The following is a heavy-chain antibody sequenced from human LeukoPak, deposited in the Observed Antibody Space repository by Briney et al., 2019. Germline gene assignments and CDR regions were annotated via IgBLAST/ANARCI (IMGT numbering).Heavy chain of an antibody. CDR2: IYYSGST. Sequence: PSETLSLTCTVSGGSISSGGYYWRWIRQHPGKGLEWIGYIYYSGSTYYNPSLKSRVTISVDTSKNQFSLKLSSVTAADTAVYYCARPDPHTNGGNGAFDIWGQGTMVTVSS. CDR1: GGSISSGGYY. J-gene: IGHJ3*02. CDR3: ARPDPHTNGGNGAFDI. D-gene: IGHD4-23*01. V-gene: IGHV4-31*03.